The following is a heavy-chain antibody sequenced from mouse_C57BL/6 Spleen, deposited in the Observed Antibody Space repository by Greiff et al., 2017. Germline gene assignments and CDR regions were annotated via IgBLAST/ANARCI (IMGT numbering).Heavy chain of an antibody. J-gene: IGHJ4*01. Sequence: DVKLVESGGDLVKPGGSLKLSCAASGFTFSSYGMSWVRQTPDKRLEWVATISSGGSYTYYPDSVKGRFTISSNNAKHTLYMEMRSLQTEDTSMYYCARPIYNDYSDAIAYWGQGTLVTVSS. CDR2: ISSGGSYT. CDR1: GFTFSSYG. CDR3: ARPIYNDYSDAIAY. D-gene: IGHD2-3*01. V-gene: IGHV5-6*02.